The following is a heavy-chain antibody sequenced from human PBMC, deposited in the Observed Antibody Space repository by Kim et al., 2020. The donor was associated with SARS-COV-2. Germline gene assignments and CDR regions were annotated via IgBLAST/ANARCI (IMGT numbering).Heavy chain of an antibody. Sequence: GGSLRLSCAASGFTFSSYAMHWVRQAPGKGLEWVAVISYDGSNKYYADSVKGRFTISRDNSKNTLYLQMNSLRAEDTAVYYCARPYGSGSYRSNYWGQGTLVTVSS. J-gene: IGHJ4*02. V-gene: IGHV3-30*04. CDR2: ISYDGSNK. CDR3: ARPYGSGSYRSNY. D-gene: IGHD3-10*01. CDR1: GFTFSSYA.